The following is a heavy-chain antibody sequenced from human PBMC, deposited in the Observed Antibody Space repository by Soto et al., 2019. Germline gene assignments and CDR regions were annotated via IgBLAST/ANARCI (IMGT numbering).Heavy chain of an antibody. V-gene: IGHV3-23*01. J-gene: IGHJ6*02. CDR2: ISGSGGTT. Sequence: GGSLRLSCAASGFAVNNYAMSWVRQAPGRGLECVSTISGSGGTTYYADSVKGRFTISRDSSKNRLYLQMNSLRAEDTAVFYCARGDGLYYGMDVWGQGTTVTVSS. CDR1: GFAVNNYA. CDR3: ARGDGLYYGMDV.